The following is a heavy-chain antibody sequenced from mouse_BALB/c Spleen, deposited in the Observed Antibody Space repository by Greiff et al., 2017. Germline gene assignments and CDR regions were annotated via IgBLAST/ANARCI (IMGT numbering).Heavy chain of an antibody. Sequence: EVQLVESGGGLVKPGGSLKLSCAASGFTFSSYAMSWVRQTPEKRLEWVASISSGGSTYYPDSVKGRFTISRDNARNILYLQMSSLRSEDTAMYYCARGNLDYFDYWGQGTTLTVSA. CDR3: ARGNLDYFDY. D-gene: IGHD1-3*01. J-gene: IGHJ2*01. V-gene: IGHV5-6-5*01. CDR1: GFTFSSYA. CDR2: ISSGGST.